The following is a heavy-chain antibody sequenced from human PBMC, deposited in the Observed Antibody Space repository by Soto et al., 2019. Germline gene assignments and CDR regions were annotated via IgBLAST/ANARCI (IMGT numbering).Heavy chain of an antibody. D-gene: IGHD6-19*01. V-gene: IGHV3-30-3*01. CDR1: GFTFSSYA. J-gene: IGHJ3*02. CDR2: ISYDGSNK. CDR3: ARDRSSGWLREDDAFDI. Sequence: GGSLRLSCAASGFTFSSYAMHWVRQAPGKGLEWVAVISYDGSNKYYADSVKGRFTISRDNSKNTLYLQMNSLRAEDTAVYYCARDRSSGWLREDDAFDIWGQGTMVTVSS.